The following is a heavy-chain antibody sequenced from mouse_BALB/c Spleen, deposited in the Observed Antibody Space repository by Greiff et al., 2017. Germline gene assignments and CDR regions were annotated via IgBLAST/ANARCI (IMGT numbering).Heavy chain of an antibody. V-gene: IGHV1-14*01. J-gene: IGHJ1*01. Sequence: EVQLQESGPELVKPGASVKMSCKASGYTFTSYVMHWVKQKPGQGLEWIGYINPYNDGTKYNEKFKGKATLTSDKSSSTAYMELSSLTSEDSAVYYCARTVYYGSSYDWYFDVWGAGTTVTVSS. CDR3: ARTVYYGSSYDWYFDV. D-gene: IGHD1-1*01. CDR2: INPYNDGT. CDR1: GYTFTSYV.